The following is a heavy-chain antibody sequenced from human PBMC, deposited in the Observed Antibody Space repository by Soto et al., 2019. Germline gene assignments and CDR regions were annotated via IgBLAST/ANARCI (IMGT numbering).Heavy chain of an antibody. J-gene: IGHJ4*02. V-gene: IGHV3-74*03. D-gene: IGHD7-27*01. Sequence: SVESLRLACAASAFTSSNYCMQWVRPAPGGGLAWVSRIRGDERTTEYADFVNGRFTISRDNSRKTLYLQMNSLRVEGTAVYYCVPLGQSAPTVFGFWSQGTLVTV. CDR2: IRGDERTT. CDR3: VPLGQSAPTVFGF. CDR1: AFTSSNYC.